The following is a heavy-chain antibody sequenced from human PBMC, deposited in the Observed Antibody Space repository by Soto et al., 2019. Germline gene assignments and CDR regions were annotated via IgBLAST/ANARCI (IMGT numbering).Heavy chain of an antibody. J-gene: IGHJ4*02. CDR2: IWYDGSNK. V-gene: IGHV3-33*01. CDR3: ARDYGGNSVLDY. CDR1: GFTFSSYG. Sequence: VGSLRLSCAASGFTFSSYGMHWVRQAPGKGLEWVAVIWYDGSNKYYADSVKGRFTISRDNSKNTLYLQMNSLRAEDTAVYYCARDYGGNSVLDYWGQGTLVTVSA. D-gene: IGHD4-17*01.